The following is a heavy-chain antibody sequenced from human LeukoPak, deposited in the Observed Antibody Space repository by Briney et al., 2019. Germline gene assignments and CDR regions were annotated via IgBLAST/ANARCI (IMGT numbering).Heavy chain of an antibody. V-gene: IGHV4-30-4*01. CDR3: ARSYGDPPYFDY. J-gene: IGHJ4*02. Sequence: SQTLSLTCTVSGGSINSGDYYWSWIRQPPGKGLEWIGYIFYSGSTYYNPSLKSRITISVDTSKNQFSLKLSSVTAADTAVYYCARSYGDPPYFDYWGQGTLVTVSS. CDR1: GGSINSGDYY. CDR2: IFYSGST. D-gene: IGHD4-17*01.